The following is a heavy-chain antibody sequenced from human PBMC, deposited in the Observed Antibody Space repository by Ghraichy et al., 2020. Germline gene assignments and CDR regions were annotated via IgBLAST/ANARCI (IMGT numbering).Heavy chain of an antibody. J-gene: IGHJ6*02. V-gene: IGHV3-48*02. CDR1: GLSDYS. CDR2: ITRSSSFK. Sequence: GESSNISCVGSGLSDYSMNWVRQSPGKGLEWISDITRSSSFKSYTDSVKGRFTISRDNAQNSLYLQMNSLRDEDTAVYYCARGSSVVRFYYYDGMDVWGQGTTVTVSS. CDR3: ARGSSVVRFYYYDGMDV. D-gene: IGHD4-23*01.